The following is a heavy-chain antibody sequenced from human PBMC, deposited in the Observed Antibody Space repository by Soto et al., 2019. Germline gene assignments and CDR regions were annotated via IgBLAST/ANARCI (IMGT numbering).Heavy chain of an antibody. V-gene: IGHV1-3*01. CDR1: GYTFTSYA. Sequence: ASVKVSCKASGYTFTSYAMHWVRQAPGQRLEWLGWINAGNGNTKYSQKFQGRVTITRDTSASTAYMELRSLRSDDTAVYYCASEGYCSGGSCEPYYYGMDVWGQGTTVTVSS. CDR3: ASEGYCSGGSCEPYYYGMDV. D-gene: IGHD2-15*01. CDR2: INAGNGNT. J-gene: IGHJ6*02.